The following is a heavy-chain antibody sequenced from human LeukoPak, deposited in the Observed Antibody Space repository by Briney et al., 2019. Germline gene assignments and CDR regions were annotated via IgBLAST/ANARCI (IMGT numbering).Heavy chain of an antibody. Sequence: PGGSLRLSCAASGFTFSSYGMHWVRQAPGKRLEWVAVISYDGSNKYYADSVKGRFTISRDNFKNTLYLEMNSLRAEDTAVYYCARYLTGWSSGFDIWGQGTLVTVSS. D-gene: IGHD6-19*01. CDR2: ISYDGSNK. V-gene: IGHV3-30*03. CDR1: GFTFSSYG. CDR3: ARYLTGWSSGFDI. J-gene: IGHJ3*02.